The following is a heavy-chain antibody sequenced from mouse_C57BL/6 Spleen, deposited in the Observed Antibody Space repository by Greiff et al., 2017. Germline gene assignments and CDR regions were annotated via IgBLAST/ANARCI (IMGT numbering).Heavy chain of an antibody. CDR2: IYPGDGDT. D-gene: IGHD2-2*01. CDR1: GYAFSSYW. V-gene: IGHV1-80*01. Sequence: VQLQESGAELVKPGASVKISCKASGYAFSSYWMNWVKQRPGKGLEWIGQIYPGDGDTNYNGKFKGKATLTADNSSSTAYMQLSSLTSEDSAVYFCARRLPYYAMDYWGQGTSVTVSS. CDR3: ARRLPYYAMDY. J-gene: IGHJ4*01.